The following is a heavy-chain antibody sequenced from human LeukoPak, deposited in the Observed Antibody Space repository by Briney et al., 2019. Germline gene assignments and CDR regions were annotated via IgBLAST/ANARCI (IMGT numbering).Heavy chain of an antibody. CDR3: ARACRGVGECFDY. V-gene: IGHV1-2*04. CDR2: INPNSGGT. D-gene: IGHD4-17*01. J-gene: IGHJ4*02. CDR1: GYTFTGYY. Sequence: ASVKVSCKASGYTFTGYYMHWVRQAPGQGLEWMGWINPNSGGTNYAQKFQGWVTMTRDTSISTAYMELSRLRSDDTAVYYCARACRGVGECFDYWGQGTLVTVSS.